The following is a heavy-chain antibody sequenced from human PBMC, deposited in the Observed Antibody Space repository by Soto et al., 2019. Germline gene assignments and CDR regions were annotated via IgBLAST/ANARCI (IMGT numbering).Heavy chain of an antibody. CDR2: ISYDGSNK. CDR1: GFTFSSYA. Sequence: QVQLVESGGGVVQPGRSLRLSCAASGFTFSSYAMHWVRQAPGKGLEWVAVISYDGSNKYYADSVKGRFTISRDNSKNTLYLQMNRLRAEDTAVYYCARSVHSGWYQEGNWFDPWGQGTLVTVSS. D-gene: IGHD6-19*01. V-gene: IGHV3-30-3*01. CDR3: ARSVHSGWYQEGNWFDP. J-gene: IGHJ5*02.